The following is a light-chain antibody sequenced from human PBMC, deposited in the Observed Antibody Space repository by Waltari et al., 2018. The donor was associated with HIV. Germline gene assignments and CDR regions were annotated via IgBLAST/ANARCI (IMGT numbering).Light chain of an antibody. J-gene: IGLJ2*01. CDR3: CSYAASYVV. CDR1: SSDVGGYNY. CDR2: DVN. V-gene: IGLV2-11*01. Sequence: QSALTQPRSVSGSPGQSVTISCTGTSSDVGGYNYVSWYQHHPGKAPKLMIYDVNKRASGVPDRFSGSKSGNTASLTISGLQAEDEADYYCCSYAASYVVIGGGTKLTVL.